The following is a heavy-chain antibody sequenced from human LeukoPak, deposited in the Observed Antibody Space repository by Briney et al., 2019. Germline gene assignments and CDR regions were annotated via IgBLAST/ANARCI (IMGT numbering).Heavy chain of an antibody. CDR3: AREWAYYYYYMDV. J-gene: IGHJ6*03. V-gene: IGHV3-11*04. Sequence: GGSLRLSCAASGFTFSDYHMTWIRQVPGKGLEWVSYMSSSSLTIYYADSVKGRFTISRDNAKNSLYLQMNSLRAEDTAVYYCAREWAYYYYYMDVWGKGTTVTISS. D-gene: IGHD1-26*01. CDR1: GFTFSDYH. CDR2: MSSSSLTI.